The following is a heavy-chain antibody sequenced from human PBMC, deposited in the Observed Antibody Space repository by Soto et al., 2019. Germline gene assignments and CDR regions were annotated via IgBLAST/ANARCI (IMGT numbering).Heavy chain of an antibody. D-gene: IGHD6-13*01. Sequence: SETLSLTCTVSGGSISSDSYYWGWIRQSPEKGLEWIASISYSGSTYYNPSLKSRVTISVDRSKNQFSLKLSSVTAADTAVYYCARYSAASGTYYFDYWGPGTLVTVSS. V-gene: IGHV4-39*07. CDR2: ISYSGST. J-gene: IGHJ4*01. CDR1: GGSISSDSYY. CDR3: ARYSAASGTYYFDY.